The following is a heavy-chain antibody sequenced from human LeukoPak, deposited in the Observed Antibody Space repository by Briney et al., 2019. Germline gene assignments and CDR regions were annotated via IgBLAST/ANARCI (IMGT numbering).Heavy chain of an antibody. CDR1: GGSFSGYY. J-gene: IGHJ4*02. CDR2: INHSGST. Sequence: SETLSLTCAAYGGSFSGYYWSWIRQPPGKGLEWIGEINHSGSTNYNPSLKSRVTISVDTSKNQFSLKLSSVTAADTAVYYYARARVSDYWGQGTLVTVSS. CDR3: ARARVSDY. V-gene: IGHV4-34*01.